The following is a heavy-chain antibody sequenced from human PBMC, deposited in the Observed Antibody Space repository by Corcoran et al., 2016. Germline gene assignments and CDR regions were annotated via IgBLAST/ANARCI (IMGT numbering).Heavy chain of an antibody. Sequence: QVQLQQSGPGLVKPSQTLSLTCAISGDCVSSNSVTWNWIRPSPSRGLEWLGRTYYRSSWFNDYAVSVKSRVSINPDTSKNQFSLQLNSVIPEDTAVYYCTRATWGVSDIWGQGTMVTVSS. V-gene: IGHV6-1*01. CDR2: TYYRSSWFN. D-gene: IGHD3-10*01. CDR1: GDCVSSNSVT. CDR3: TRATWGVSDI. J-gene: IGHJ3*02.